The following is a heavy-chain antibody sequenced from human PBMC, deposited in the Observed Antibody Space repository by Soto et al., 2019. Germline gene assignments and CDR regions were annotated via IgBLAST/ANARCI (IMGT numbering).Heavy chain of an antibody. CDR3: ARSLLEDYFDY. V-gene: IGHV3-23*01. Sequence: EVQLLESGGGLVQPGGSLRLSCAASGFTFSSNVMSWFRQAPGKGLEWVSGISGSGGSTYYADSVRGLFTISRDNSKNTLYLQMSSLRADDTAVYYCARSLLEDYFDYWCQGSLVTVSS. J-gene: IGHJ4*02. CDR2: ISGSGGST. CDR1: GFTFSSNV. D-gene: IGHD2-21*01.